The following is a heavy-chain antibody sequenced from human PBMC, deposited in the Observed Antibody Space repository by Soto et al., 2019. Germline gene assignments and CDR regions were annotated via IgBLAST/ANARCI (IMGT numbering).Heavy chain of an antibody. J-gene: IGHJ4*02. CDR1: GFTFSSYA. D-gene: IGHD3-3*01. CDR2: ISGSGGTT. Sequence: PGGSLRLSCAASGFTFSSYAMSWVRQAPGKGLEWVSAISGSGGTTYYAASVKGRFTISKDNSKNTLYLQMNSLRAEDTAVYYCAKYMYYDFCLDYWGQGTLVTVSS. V-gene: IGHV3-23*01. CDR3: AKYMYYDFCLDY.